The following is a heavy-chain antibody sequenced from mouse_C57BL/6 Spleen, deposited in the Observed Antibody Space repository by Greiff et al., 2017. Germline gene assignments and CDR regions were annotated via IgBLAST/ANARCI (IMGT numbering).Heavy chain of an antibody. J-gene: IGHJ2*01. V-gene: IGHV1-69*01. CDR3: ARCEDYYCFDY. CDR2: IDPSDSYT. Sequence: VQLQQPGAELVMPGASVKLSCKASGYTFTSYWMHWVKQRPGQGLEWIGEIDPSDSYTNYNQKFKGKSTLTVDKSSSTAYMQLSSLTSEDSAVYYCARCEDYYCFDYWGQGTTLTVSS. CDR1: GYTFTSYW. D-gene: IGHD1-1*02.